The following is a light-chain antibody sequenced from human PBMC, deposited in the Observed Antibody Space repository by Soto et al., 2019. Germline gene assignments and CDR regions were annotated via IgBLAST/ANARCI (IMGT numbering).Light chain of an antibody. CDR3: QSYDSSLSGSDGVV. CDR1: SSNIGAGYD. Sequence: QSVLTQPPSVSGAPGQRVTISCTGSSSNIGAGYDVHWYQQLPGTAPKLLIYGNSNRPSGVPDRFSGSKSGTSASLAITGLQAEDEADYYCQSYDSSLSGSDGVVFGGGTKLTVL. CDR2: GNS. J-gene: IGLJ2*01. V-gene: IGLV1-40*01.